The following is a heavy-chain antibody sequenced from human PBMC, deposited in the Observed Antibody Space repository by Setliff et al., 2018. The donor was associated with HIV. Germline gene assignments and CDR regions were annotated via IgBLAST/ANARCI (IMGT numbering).Heavy chain of an antibody. D-gene: IGHD3-22*01. V-gene: IGHV4-59*01. J-gene: IGHJ4*02. Sequence: SETLSLTCSVSGGALSSYYWSWIRQPPGKGLEWIGYVYYSGTTNYNPSLKSRVSMSVDTSKNQFSLRLSSVTAADTAVYYCARKYLVNVFDYWGQGMLVTVSS. CDR2: VYYSGTT. CDR1: GGALSSYY. CDR3: ARKYLVNVFDY.